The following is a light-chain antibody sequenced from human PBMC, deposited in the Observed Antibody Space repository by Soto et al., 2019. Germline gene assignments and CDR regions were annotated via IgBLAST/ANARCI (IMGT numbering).Light chain of an antibody. J-gene: IGKJ4*01. CDR2: DAS. CDR3: HQRSFWPPVT. Sequence: EIVLTQSPATLSLSPGDTATLSCRASQSVSEHLAWYQQRPGQAPRLVIYDASKRAAGIPGRFSGSGSGTDFTLTIASLEPEDFAVYCCHQRSFWPPVTFGGGTKVEIK. V-gene: IGKV3-11*01. CDR1: QSVSEH.